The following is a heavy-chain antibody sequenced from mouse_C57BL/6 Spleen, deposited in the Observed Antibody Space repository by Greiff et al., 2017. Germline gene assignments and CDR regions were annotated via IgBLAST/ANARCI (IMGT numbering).Heavy chain of an antibody. CDR1: GFTFSSYG. CDR3: ARQTVVANYFDY. D-gene: IGHD1-1*01. V-gene: IGHV5-6*01. CDR2: ISSGGSYT. Sequence: EVQLVESGGDLVKPGGSLKLSCAASGFTFSSYGMSWVRQTPDKRLEWVATISSGGSYTYYPDSVKGRFTISRDNAKNTLYLQMSSLKSEDTAMYYCARQTVVANYFDYWGQGTTLTVSS. J-gene: IGHJ2*01.